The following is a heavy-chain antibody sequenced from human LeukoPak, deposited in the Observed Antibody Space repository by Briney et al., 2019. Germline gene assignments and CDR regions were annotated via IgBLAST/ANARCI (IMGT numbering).Heavy chain of an antibody. J-gene: IGHJ4*02. Sequence: GGSLRLSCAASGFTFSDYYMDWVRQAPGKGLEWVANIKYDGSEKYYVDSVRGRFTISRDNAKNSLYQQMNSLTPEDTAVYFCAKDCSGGSCYDYWGQGTLVTVSS. D-gene: IGHD2-15*01. V-gene: IGHV3-7*04. CDR1: GFTFSDYY. CDR3: AKDCSGGSCYDY. CDR2: IKYDGSEK.